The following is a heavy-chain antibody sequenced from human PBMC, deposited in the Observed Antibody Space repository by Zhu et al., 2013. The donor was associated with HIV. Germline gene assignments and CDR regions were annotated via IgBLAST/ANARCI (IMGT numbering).Heavy chain of an antibody. V-gene: IGHV4-4*02. D-gene: IGHD3-3*01. CDR1: GGSISSSNW. CDR2: IYHSGST. J-gene: IGHJ6*02. CDR3: ARDHSPPEYYDFWSGEHYYYYGMDV. Sequence: QVQLQESGPGLVKPSGTLSLTCAVSGGSISSSNWWSWVRQPPGKGLEWIGEIYHSGSTNYNPSLKSRVTISVDKSKNQFSLKLSSVTAADTAVYYCARDHSPPEYYDFWSGEHYYYYGMDVWGQGTTVTVSS.